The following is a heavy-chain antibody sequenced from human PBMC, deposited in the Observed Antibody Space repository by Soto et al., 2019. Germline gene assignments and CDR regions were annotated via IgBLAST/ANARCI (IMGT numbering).Heavy chain of an antibody. Sequence: EVQLVESGGGLVQPGGSLRLSCAASGFTFSSYWMHWVRQAPGKGLVWVSRINSDGSSTSYADSVKGRFTIARDNAKNALYLQMNSLSAEDTAVYYCAFRASYYDSSGYFDYWGQGTLVTVSS. CDR2: INSDGSST. J-gene: IGHJ4*02. CDR3: AFRASYYDSSGYFDY. D-gene: IGHD3-22*01. V-gene: IGHV3-74*01. CDR1: GFTFSSYW.